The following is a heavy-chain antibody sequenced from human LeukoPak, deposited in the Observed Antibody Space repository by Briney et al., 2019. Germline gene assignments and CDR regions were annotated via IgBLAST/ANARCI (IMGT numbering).Heavy chain of an antibody. D-gene: IGHD2-15*01. J-gene: IGHJ5*02. Sequence: GESLKISCKGSGYSFTSYWIGWVRQMPGKGPEWMGIIYPGDSDTRYSPSFQGQVTISADKSISTAYLQWSSLKASDTAMYFCARPVPQDGFDPWGQGTLVTVSS. V-gene: IGHV5-51*01. CDR1: GYSFTSYW. CDR3: ARPVPQDGFDP. CDR2: IYPGDSDT.